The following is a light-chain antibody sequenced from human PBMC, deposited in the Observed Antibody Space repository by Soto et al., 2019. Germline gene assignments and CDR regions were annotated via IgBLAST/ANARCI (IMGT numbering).Light chain of an antibody. J-gene: IGLJ3*02. V-gene: IGLV2-8*01. Sequence: QSALTQPPSASGSPGQSVTISCTGTSSDIGIYYYVSWFQQYPGKAPKLMIYEVNKRPSGVPDRFSGSKSGNTASLTVSGLQAEDEADYYCSSYAGSNNLVFGGGTQLTVL. CDR3: SSYAGSNNLV. CDR2: EVN. CDR1: SSDIGIYYY.